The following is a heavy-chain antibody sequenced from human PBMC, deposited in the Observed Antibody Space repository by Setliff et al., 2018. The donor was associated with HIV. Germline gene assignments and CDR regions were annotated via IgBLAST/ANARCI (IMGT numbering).Heavy chain of an antibody. J-gene: IGHJ4*02. CDR2: INPNMGDT. CDR3: ARQDIPTGYYLFDY. CDR1: GYKFTGHH. Sequence: GASVKVSCKASGYKFTGHHIQWMRQAPGQGLEWMGRINPNMGDTQYAQKFQGRIIMTRDTSINTVYMELSSLTSDDTALYYCARQDIPTGYYLFDYWGQGTQVIVSS. D-gene: IGHD3-9*01. V-gene: IGHV1-2*06.